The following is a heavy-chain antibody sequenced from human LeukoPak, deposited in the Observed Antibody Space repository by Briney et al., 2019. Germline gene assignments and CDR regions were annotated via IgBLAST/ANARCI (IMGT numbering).Heavy chain of an antibody. D-gene: IGHD6-13*01. CDR3: ARGGSSSWYSSGSY. V-gene: IGHV1-2*02. Sequence: SVKVSCKASGYTFTGYYLHWVRQAPAQGLDWMGWINPNCGGTNYAQKFQGRVAMTRDTSFSTAYMELSRLRSDGTPVYYCARGGSSSWYSSGSYWGQGTLVTVSS. CDR1: GYTFTGYY. CDR2: INPNCGGT. J-gene: IGHJ4*02.